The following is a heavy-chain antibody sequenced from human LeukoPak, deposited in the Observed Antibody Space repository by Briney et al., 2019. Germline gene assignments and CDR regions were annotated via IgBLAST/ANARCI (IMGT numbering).Heavy chain of an antibody. Sequence: AAVKVSCKASGYTFTNYGISWVRQAPGQGLEWMGWISANNGNRTSAQNLQARITMTTDSSTSTAYMELRSLRSDDTAVYYCARTYSKYFSSSEFDSWGQGTLVTVSS. CDR1: GYTFTNYG. J-gene: IGHJ4*02. CDR3: ARTYSKYFSSSEFDS. V-gene: IGHV1-18*01. CDR2: ISANNGNR. D-gene: IGHD2/OR15-2a*01.